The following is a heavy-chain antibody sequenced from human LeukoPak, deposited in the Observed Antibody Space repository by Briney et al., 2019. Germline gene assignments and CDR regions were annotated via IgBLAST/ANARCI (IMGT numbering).Heavy chain of an antibody. Sequence: SVKVSCKASGGTFSSYTISWVRQAPGQGLEWMGRIIPILGIANYAQKFQGRVTITADKSTSTAYMELSSLRSEDTAVYYCAREIGGLYYYDSSGYYYAYWGQGTLVTVSS. CDR1: GGTFSSYT. D-gene: IGHD3-22*01. J-gene: IGHJ4*02. V-gene: IGHV1-69*04. CDR3: AREIGGLYYYDSSGYYYAY. CDR2: IIPILGIA.